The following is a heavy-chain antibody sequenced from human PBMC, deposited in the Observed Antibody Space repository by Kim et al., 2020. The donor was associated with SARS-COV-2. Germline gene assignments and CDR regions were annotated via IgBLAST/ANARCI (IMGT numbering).Heavy chain of an antibody. D-gene: IGHD3-10*01. CDR3: AKVIGSGSYYTVYYYYGMDV. Sequence: RFTISRDNSKNTLYLQMNSLRAEDTAVYYCAKVIGSGSYYTVYYYYGMDVWGQGTTVTVSS. V-gene: IGHV3-23*01. J-gene: IGHJ6*02.